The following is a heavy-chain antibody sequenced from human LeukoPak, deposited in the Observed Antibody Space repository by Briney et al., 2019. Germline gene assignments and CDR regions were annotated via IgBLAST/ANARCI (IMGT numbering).Heavy chain of an antibody. V-gene: IGHV3-21*01. D-gene: IGHD3-22*01. CDR3: ARRYYDPTGYAFDI. CDR2: VGRDGSI. Sequence: GGALRLSCVASGFTFNTDTMNWGRQAPGKGLEWISCVGRDGSIHYADSVKGRITISRDNAKNSLFLQMNSLRDEDTAIYYCARRYYDPTGYAFDIWGQGTMVTVSS. CDR1: GFTFNTDT. J-gene: IGHJ3*02.